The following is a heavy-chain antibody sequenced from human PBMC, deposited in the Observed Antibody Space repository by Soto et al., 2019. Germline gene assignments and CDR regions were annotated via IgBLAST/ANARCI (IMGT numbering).Heavy chain of an antibody. CDR3: GRDLTRGYFDY. CDR2: IYSGSST. CDR1: GFTVSSNY. D-gene: IGHD3-9*01. Sequence: GGSLRLSSAASGFTVSSNYMSWVRQAPGKGLEWVSVIYSGSSTYYADSVKGRFTISRDNSKNTLYLQMNSLRAEDTAVYYCGRDLTRGYFDYWGQGTLVTVSS. V-gene: IGHV3-66*01. J-gene: IGHJ4*02.